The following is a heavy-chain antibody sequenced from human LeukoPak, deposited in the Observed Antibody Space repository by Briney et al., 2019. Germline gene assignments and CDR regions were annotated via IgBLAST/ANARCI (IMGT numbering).Heavy chain of an antibody. J-gene: IGHJ4*02. CDR1: GFTFSSYW. Sequence: GGSLRLSCAASGFTFSSYWMHWVRQAPGKGLVWVSHINSDGRSTSYADSVKGRLTISRDNAKNTLYLQMNSLRAEDTAVYYCARGDYRTPDHWGQGTLVTVSS. CDR3: ARGDYRTPDH. D-gene: IGHD4-11*01. CDR2: INSDGRST. V-gene: IGHV3-74*01.